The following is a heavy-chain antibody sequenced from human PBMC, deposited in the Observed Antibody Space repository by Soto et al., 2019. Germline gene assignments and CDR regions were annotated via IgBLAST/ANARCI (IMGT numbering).Heavy chain of an antibody. V-gene: IGHV1-2*04. D-gene: IGHD5-12*01. Sequence: ASVKVSCKASGYTFTGYYMHWVRQAPGQGLEWMVWINPNSGGTNYAQKFQGWVTMTRDTSISTAYMELSRLRSDDTAVYYCARARAQTTGYSGYELSYYFDYWGQGTLVTVSS. J-gene: IGHJ4*02. CDR3: ARARAQTTGYSGYELSYYFDY. CDR1: GYTFTGYY. CDR2: INPNSGGT.